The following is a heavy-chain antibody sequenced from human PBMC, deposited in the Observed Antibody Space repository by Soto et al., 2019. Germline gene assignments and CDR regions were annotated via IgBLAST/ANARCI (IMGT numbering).Heavy chain of an antibody. CDR1: GFTFSSYS. V-gene: IGHV3-48*01. CDR2: ISSSSSTI. J-gene: IGHJ5*02. Sequence: EVQLVESGGGLVQPGGSLRLSCAASGFTFSSYSTNWVRQAPGKGLEWVSYISSSSSTIYYADSVKGRFTISRDNAKNSLYLQMNSLRAEDTAVYYCARVFAGTTTNWFDPWGQGTLVTVSS. CDR3: ARVFAGTTTNWFDP. D-gene: IGHD1-7*01.